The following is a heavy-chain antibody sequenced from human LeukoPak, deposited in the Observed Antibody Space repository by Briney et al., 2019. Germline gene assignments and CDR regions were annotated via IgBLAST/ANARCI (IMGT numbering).Heavy chain of an antibody. V-gene: IGHV3-53*01. Sequence: GGSLRLSCAASGFTFSSYSMNWVRQAPGKGLEWVSVIFSGGSTYYTDSVKGRFTISRDNSKNTLYLQMNSLRAEDTAIYYCARVHPDYGDCGWFDPWGQGTLVTVSS. CDR1: GFTFSSYS. J-gene: IGHJ5*02. CDR3: ARVHPDYGDCGWFDP. D-gene: IGHD4-17*01. CDR2: IFSGGST.